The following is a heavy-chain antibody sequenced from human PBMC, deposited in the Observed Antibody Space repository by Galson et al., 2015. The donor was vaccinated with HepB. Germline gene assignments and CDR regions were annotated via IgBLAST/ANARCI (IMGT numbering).Heavy chain of an antibody. V-gene: IGHV1-69*13. CDR3: ARASRSTIFSLLGPFDY. CDR1: GGTFSSYA. J-gene: IGHJ4*02. CDR2: IIPIFGTA. D-gene: IGHD3-9*01. Sequence: SVKVSCKASGGTFSSYAISWVRQAPGQGLEWMGGIIPIFGTANYAQKFQGRVTITADESTSTAYMELSSLRSEDTAVYYCARASRSTIFSLLGPFDYWGQGTLVTVSS.